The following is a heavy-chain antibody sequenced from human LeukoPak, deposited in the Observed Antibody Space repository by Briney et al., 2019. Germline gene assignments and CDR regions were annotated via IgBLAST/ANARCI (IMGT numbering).Heavy chain of an antibody. CDR2: IYYSGST. J-gene: IGHJ5*02. Sequence: PSETLSLTCTVSGGSISSYYWSWIRQPPGKGLEWIGSIYYSGSTYYNPSLKSRVTISVDTSKNQFSLKLSSVTAADTAVYYCARLDLSYYYGSGSYYNWFDPWGQGTLVTVSS. CDR1: GGSISSYY. V-gene: IGHV4-39*01. D-gene: IGHD3-10*01. CDR3: ARLDLSYYYGSGSYYNWFDP.